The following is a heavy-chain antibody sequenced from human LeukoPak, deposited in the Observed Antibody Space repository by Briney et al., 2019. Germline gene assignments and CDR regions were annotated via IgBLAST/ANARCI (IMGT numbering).Heavy chain of an antibody. Sequence: AGSLRLSCAVSGFTFSSYSMSWDRQAPGKGLEWVSAISGSGGSTYYADSVKGRFTIARDNSKNTLYLQMNSLRAEDTAVYYCAKDNDGYYYDFDYWGQGTLVTVSS. D-gene: IGHD3-22*01. CDR2: ISGSGGST. J-gene: IGHJ4*02. V-gene: IGHV3-23*01. CDR3: AKDNDGYYYDFDY. CDR1: GFTFSSYS.